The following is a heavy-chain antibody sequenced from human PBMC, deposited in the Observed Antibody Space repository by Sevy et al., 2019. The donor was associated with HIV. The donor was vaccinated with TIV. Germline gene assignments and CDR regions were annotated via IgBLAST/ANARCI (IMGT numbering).Heavy chain of an antibody. CDR2: IQYDGNDK. Sequence: GGSLRLSCAASRFIFNDYGMHWVRQAPGKGLEWVAFIQYDGNDKYYADSMRGRFTISRDNSKNMLFLHMNSLRSEDTAMYYCAKNTAAAGAGGFDYWGQGTLVTVSS. V-gene: IGHV3-30*02. J-gene: IGHJ4*02. CDR3: AKNTAAAGAGGFDY. D-gene: IGHD6-13*01. CDR1: RFIFNDYG.